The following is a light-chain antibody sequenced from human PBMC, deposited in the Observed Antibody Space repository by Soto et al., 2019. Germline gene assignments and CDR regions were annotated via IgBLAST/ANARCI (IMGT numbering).Light chain of an antibody. CDR1: QSVSTY. J-gene: IGKJ2*02. CDR2: DAS. CDR3: QQRSNWPPST. Sequence: EIVLTQSPATLSLSPGERDTLSCRASQSVSTYLAWYQQKTGQAPRLLIYDASNRATGIPARFSGSGSGTDFTLTISSLEPEDFAVYYCQQRSNWPPSTFGQGTKLEIK. V-gene: IGKV3-11*01.